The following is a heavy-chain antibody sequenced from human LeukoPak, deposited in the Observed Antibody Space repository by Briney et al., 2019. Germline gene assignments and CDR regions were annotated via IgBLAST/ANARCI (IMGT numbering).Heavy chain of an antibody. CDR3: ATDPCSGGTCSMYHLDY. J-gene: IGHJ4*02. V-gene: IGHV1-2*02. CDR1: GYTFTGYY. CDR2: INPNTGGT. D-gene: IGHD2-15*01. Sequence: ASVKVSCKASGYTFTGYYIHWVRQAPGQGLEWMGWINPNTGGTNYAQRFQGRVTMTRDTSINTAYMELTRLTSDDTAVYYCATDPCSGGTCSMYHLDYWGQGTLVTVFS.